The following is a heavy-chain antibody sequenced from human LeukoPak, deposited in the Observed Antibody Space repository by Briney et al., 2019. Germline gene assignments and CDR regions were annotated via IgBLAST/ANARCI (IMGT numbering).Heavy chain of an antibody. Sequence: PGGSLRLSCAASGFTFSSYAMHWVSQAPGKGLEWVAVISYEGSNKYYADSVKGRFTISRDNSKNTLYLQMNSLRAEDTAVYYCARDRLAAALDYWGQGTLVTVSS. CDR2: ISYEGSNK. J-gene: IGHJ4*02. CDR1: GFTFSSYA. D-gene: IGHD6-13*01. V-gene: IGHV3-30*04. CDR3: ARDRLAAALDY.